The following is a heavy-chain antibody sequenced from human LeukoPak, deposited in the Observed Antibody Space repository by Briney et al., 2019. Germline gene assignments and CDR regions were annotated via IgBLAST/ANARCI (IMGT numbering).Heavy chain of an antibody. Sequence: SETLSLTXAVYGGSFSGYYWSWIRQPPGKGLEWIGEINHSGSTNYNPSLKSRVTISVDTSKNQFSLKLSSVTAAGTAVYYCARKTKRQLVRGWFDPWGQGTLVTVSS. J-gene: IGHJ5*02. V-gene: IGHV4-34*01. CDR1: GGSFSGYY. D-gene: IGHD6-6*01. CDR2: INHSGST. CDR3: ARKTKRQLVRGWFDP.